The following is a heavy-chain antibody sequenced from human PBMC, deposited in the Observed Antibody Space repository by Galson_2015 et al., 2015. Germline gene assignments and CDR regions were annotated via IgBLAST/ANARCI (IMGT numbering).Heavy chain of an antibody. CDR3: ARDLLVVGGREDY. J-gene: IGHJ4*02. V-gene: IGHV3-7*03. CDR1: GFTFSGYW. CDR2: IRPDGSEK. Sequence: SLRLSCAASGFTFSGYWMSWVRQAPGKGLEWVANIRPDGSEKHYVDSVKGRFTLSRDNAQNSLWLQMNSLRVEDTAVYYCARDLLVVGGREDYWGQGTLVTVSS. D-gene: IGHD2-8*02.